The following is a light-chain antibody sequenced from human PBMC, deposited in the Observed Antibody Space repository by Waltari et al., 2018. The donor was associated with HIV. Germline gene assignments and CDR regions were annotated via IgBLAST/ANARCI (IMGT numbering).Light chain of an antibody. Sequence: SLSPGERATLSCRASQSVSSSYLAWYQQKPGQAPRLLIYGASSRATGIPDRFGGSGSGTDFTLTISRLEPEDFAVYYCQQYGSSPPYSFGQGTKLEIK. CDR2: GAS. CDR1: QSVSSSY. J-gene: IGKJ2*03. CDR3: QQYGSSPPYS. V-gene: IGKV3-20*01.